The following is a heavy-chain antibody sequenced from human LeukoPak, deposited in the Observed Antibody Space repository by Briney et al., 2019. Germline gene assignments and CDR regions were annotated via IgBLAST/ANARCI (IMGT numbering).Heavy chain of an antibody. J-gene: IGHJ4*02. Sequence: PSETLSLTCAVYGGSFSGYYWSWIRQPPGKGLEWIGEINHSGSTNYNPSLKSRVTISVDTSKNQFSLKLSSVTAADTAVYYCARGVFAYWGQGTLVTVSS. CDR3: ARGVFAY. CDR1: GGSFSGYY. CDR2: INHSGST. V-gene: IGHV4-34*01.